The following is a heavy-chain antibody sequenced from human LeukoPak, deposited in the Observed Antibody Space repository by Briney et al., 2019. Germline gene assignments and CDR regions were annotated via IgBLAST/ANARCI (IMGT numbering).Heavy chain of an antibody. Sequence: GGSLRLSCAASGFTFSSYAMSWVRQAPVKGLEWVSAISGSGGSTYYADSVKGRFTISRDNSKNTLYLQMNSLRAEDTAVYYCAKKIRFSTSPAFLDYWGQGTLVTVSS. CDR3: AKKIRFSTSPAFLDY. V-gene: IGHV3-23*01. J-gene: IGHJ4*02. CDR1: GFTFSSYA. D-gene: IGHD2-2*01. CDR2: ISGSGGST.